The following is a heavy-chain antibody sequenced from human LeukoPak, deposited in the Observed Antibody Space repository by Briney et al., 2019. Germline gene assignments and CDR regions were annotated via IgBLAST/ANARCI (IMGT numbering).Heavy chain of an antibody. J-gene: IGHJ4*02. CDR1: GGSVSGFY. CDR2: IYSSGSS. CDR3: AREVRNHYDSSGYNNY. Sequence: SETLSLTCTVSGGSVSGFYWSWVRQPVGKGLEWIGRIYSSGSSKYNPSLESRVTMSADTSKNQFSLKLSSVTAADTAVYYCAREVRNHYDSSGYNNYRGQGTLVTVSS. V-gene: IGHV4-4*07. D-gene: IGHD3-22*01.